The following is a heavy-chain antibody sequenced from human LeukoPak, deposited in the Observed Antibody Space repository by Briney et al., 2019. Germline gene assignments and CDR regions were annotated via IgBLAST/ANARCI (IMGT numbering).Heavy chain of an antibody. V-gene: IGHV3-74*01. J-gene: IGHJ4*02. CDR1: VFAFSKDW. D-gene: IGHD6-19*01. CDR3: AAKQWLAPPPDS. Sequence: PGGSLRLSCAASVFAFSKDWMVWARQAPGKGLESVSRINTDGTVTTYADSVKGRFTVSRDNADNTMFLQTNSVRDEDTAVYYCAAKQWLAPPPDSWGQGTPVTVSS. CDR2: INTDGTVT.